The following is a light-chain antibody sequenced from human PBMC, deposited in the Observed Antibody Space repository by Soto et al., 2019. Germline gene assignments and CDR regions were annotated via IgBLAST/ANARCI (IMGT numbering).Light chain of an antibody. Sequence: DIQMTQSPSTLSASLGDRVTITCLASQSISSWLAWYQQKPGKAPKLLIYKASSLESGVPSRFSGSGSGTEFTLTISSLQPDDFATYYCQQYNSYPLTFGPGTKVDIK. CDR1: QSISSW. CDR3: QQYNSYPLT. CDR2: KAS. J-gene: IGKJ3*01. V-gene: IGKV1-5*03.